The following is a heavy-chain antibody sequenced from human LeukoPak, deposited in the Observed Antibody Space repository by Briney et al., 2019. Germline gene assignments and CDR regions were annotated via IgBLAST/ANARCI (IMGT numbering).Heavy chain of an antibody. Sequence: PSETLSLTCTVSGGSISSYYWSWIRQPAGKGLEWIGRIYTSGSTNYNPSLKSRVTMSVDTSKNQFSLKLSSVTAADTAVYYCARDDILGLGYYYYMDVWGKGTTVTVSS. CDR3: ARDDILGLGYYYYMDV. CDR2: IYTSGST. V-gene: IGHV4-4*07. J-gene: IGHJ6*03. D-gene: IGHD1-26*01. CDR1: GGSISSYY.